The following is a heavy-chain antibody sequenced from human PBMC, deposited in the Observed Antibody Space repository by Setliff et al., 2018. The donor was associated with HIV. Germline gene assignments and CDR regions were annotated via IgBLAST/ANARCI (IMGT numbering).Heavy chain of an antibody. D-gene: IGHD3-16*01. J-gene: IGHJ4*02. CDR1: GGTFSSYA. CDR3: ARAAASKNIRGEYYFDY. V-gene: IGHV1-69*05. Sequence: VASVKVSCKASGGTFSSYAISWVRQAPGQGLEWMGGIIPIFGTANYAQKFQGRVTITTDESTSTAYMELSSLRSEDTAVYYCARAAASKNIRGEYYFDYWGQGTLVTVSS. CDR2: IIPIFGTA.